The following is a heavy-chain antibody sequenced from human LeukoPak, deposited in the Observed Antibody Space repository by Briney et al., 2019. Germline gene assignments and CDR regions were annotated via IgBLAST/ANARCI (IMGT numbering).Heavy chain of an antibody. Sequence: GASVKVSCKTSGGTFSTYGISWVRQAPGQGLEWMGGIIPIFGTTNYAQKFQGRVTITADESTRTSYLELSSYMEVSNLGSEDTAVYYCARDHCSSTSCYESSWFDPWGQGTLVTVSS. D-gene: IGHD2-2*01. J-gene: IGHJ5*02. V-gene: IGHV1-69*13. CDR2: IIPIFGTT. CDR1: GGTFSTYG. CDR3: ARDHCSSTSCYESSWFDP.